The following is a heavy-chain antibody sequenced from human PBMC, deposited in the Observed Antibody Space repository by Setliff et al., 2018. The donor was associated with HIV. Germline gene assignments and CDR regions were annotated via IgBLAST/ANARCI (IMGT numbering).Heavy chain of an antibody. CDR3: ARLLRSGYSTTWYEGGAAWWFDP. CDR1: GASFSDYY. J-gene: IGHJ5*02. CDR2: IFHSGST. Sequence: SSETLSLTCAVYGASFSDYYWSWIRQPPGKGLEWIGEIFHSGSTTYNPSLKSRVTISVDMSKNQFSLNLSSVTAADTAVYYCARLLRSGYSTTWYEGGAAWWFDPWGQGTLVTV. D-gene: IGHD6-13*01. V-gene: IGHV4-34*12.